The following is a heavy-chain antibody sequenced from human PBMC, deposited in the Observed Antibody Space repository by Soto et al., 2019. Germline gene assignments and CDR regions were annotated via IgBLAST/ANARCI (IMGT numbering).Heavy chain of an antibody. CDR3: ARAVGYCTNGVCQGGGDY. CDR1: GYTFTSYG. CDR2: ISAYNGNT. Sequence: QVQLVQSGAEVKKPGASVKVSCKASGYTFTSYGISWVRQAPGQGLEWMGWISAYNGNTNYAQKLQGRVTMTTDTSTSTAYMELRSLGSDDTAVYYCARAVGYCTNGVCQGGGDYWGQGTLVTVSS. D-gene: IGHD2-8*01. V-gene: IGHV1-18*01. J-gene: IGHJ4*02.